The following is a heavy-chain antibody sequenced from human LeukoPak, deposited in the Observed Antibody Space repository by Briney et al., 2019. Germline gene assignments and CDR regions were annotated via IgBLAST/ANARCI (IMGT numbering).Heavy chain of an antibody. CDR1: GGSISNDY. CDR2: IYHGGST. Sequence: SETLSLTCTVSGGSISNDYWSWMRHPPGKGLEWIGCIYHGGSTNYNPSLKSRVTISVDTSKNQFSLKLSSVTAADTAVYYCARGGSTGTNLNWVDPWGQGTLVTVSS. J-gene: IGHJ5*02. V-gene: IGHV4-59*01. CDR3: ARGGSTGTNLNWVDP. D-gene: IGHD1-1*01.